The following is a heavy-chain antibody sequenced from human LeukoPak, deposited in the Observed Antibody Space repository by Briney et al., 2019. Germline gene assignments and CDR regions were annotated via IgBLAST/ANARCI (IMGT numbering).Heavy chain of an antibody. CDR1: GYTFTGYY. V-gene: IGHV1-2*02. CDR2: INPDSGGT. J-gene: IGHJ4*02. D-gene: IGHD3-22*01. Sequence: ASVKVSCTASGYTFTGYYMQWVRQAPGQGLEWMGWINPDSGGTNYAQKFQGRVTMTRDTSISTAYMELSRLRSDDTAVYYCARDPSGDSSGYPFDYWGQGTLVTVSS. CDR3: ARDPSGDSSGYPFDY.